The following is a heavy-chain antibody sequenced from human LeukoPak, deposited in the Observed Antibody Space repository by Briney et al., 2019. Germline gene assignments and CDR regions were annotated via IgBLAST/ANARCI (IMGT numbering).Heavy chain of an antibody. Sequence: GASVKVSCKASGGTFSSYAISWVRQAPGQGLEWMGRIIPTLGIANYAQKFQGRVTITADKSTSTAYMELSSLRSEDTAVYYCARGSSSWEGNFDYWGQGTLVTVSS. CDR1: GGTFSSYA. D-gene: IGHD6-13*01. CDR3: ARGSSSWEGNFDY. J-gene: IGHJ4*02. V-gene: IGHV1-69*04. CDR2: IIPTLGIA.